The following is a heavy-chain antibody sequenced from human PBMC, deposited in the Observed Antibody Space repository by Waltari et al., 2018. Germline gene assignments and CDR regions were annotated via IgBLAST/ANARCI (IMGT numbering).Heavy chain of an antibody. D-gene: IGHD3-16*01. Sequence: EVQLVESGGGLVQPGRSLRLSCAASGFDFYDYAMHWVRQVPGKGLEWVVGVSWSGATVGYADSVNGRFAISRDNAKNSLYLQMNSLRVEDTAFYDCAASRGVYWYFDFWGRGTLVSVSS. CDR1: GFDFYDYA. CDR3: AASRGVYWYFDF. CDR2: VSWSGATV. V-gene: IGHV3-9*01. J-gene: IGHJ2*01.